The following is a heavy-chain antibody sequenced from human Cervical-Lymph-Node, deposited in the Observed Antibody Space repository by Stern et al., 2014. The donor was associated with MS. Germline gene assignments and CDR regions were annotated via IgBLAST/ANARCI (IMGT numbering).Heavy chain of an antibody. CDR3: ARTLFFDSGDYDLYSFDF. V-gene: IGHV2-70*01. CDR2: PALDDYK. Sequence: QVTLRESGPALLKPTQTLTLTCSFSGFSVTTRGMSVSWIRQPPGQALEWLALPALDDYKYYSTSLKTRLSISKDTSKNQVVLTMTNMYPVDTATYYCARTLFFDSGDYDLYSFDFWGQGIPVTVSS. CDR1: GFSVTTRGMS. D-gene: IGHD3-22*01. J-gene: IGHJ4*02.